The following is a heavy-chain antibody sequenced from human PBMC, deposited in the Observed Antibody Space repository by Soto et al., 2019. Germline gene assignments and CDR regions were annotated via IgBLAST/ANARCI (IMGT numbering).Heavy chain of an antibody. V-gene: IGHV4-39*07. CDR1: GDSISSSNYY. Sequence: SETLSLTCTVSGDSISSSNYYWGWIRQPPGKGLEWIANIYYSGITYCNPSLKSRVAISVDTSKNTLYLQMNSLRTEDTAHYYCAKDRVPNDSSGYYSMLLDHWGQGTLVTVSS. CDR3: AKDRVPNDSSGYYSMLLDH. D-gene: IGHD3-22*01. CDR2: IYYSGIT. J-gene: IGHJ4*02.